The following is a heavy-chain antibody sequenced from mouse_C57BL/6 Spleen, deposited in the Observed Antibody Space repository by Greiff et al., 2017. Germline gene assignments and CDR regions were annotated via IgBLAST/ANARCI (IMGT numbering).Heavy chain of an antibody. CDR1: GFTFSSYA. J-gene: IGHJ4*01. CDR3: ARGGSDAMDY. CDR2: ISDGGSYT. V-gene: IGHV5-4*01. Sequence: EVQVVESGGGLVKPGGSLKLSCAASGFTFSSYAMSWVRQTPEKRLEWVATISDGGSYTYYPDNVKGRFTLSRDNAKNNLYLQLSHLKSEDTAMYYCARGGSDAMDYWGQGTSVTVSS.